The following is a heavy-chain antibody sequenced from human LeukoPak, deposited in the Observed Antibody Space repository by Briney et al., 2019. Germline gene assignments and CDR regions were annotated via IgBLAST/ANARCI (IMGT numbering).Heavy chain of an antibody. D-gene: IGHD2-2*01. V-gene: IGHV4-34*01. CDR2: INHSGST. CDR3: ARRSNYCSSTSCQYYFDY. CDR1: GGSFSGYY. Sequence: SETLSLTCAVYGGSFSGYYWSWIRQPPGKGLEWIGEINHSGSTNYNPSLKSRVTISVDTSKNQFSLKLSSVTAADTAVYYCARRSNYCSSTSCQYYFDYWGQGTLVTVSS. J-gene: IGHJ4*02.